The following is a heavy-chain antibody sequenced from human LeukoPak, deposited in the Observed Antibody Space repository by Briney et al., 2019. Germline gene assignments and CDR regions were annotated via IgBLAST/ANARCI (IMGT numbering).Heavy chain of an antibody. CDR1: GGSFSGYY. CDR3: ARLSLGYCSSTSCPN. V-gene: IGHV4-34*01. Sequence: RTSETLSLTCAVYGGSFSGYYWSWIRQPPGKGLEWIGEINHSGSTNYNPSLKSRVTISVDTSKNQFSLKLSSVTAADTAVYYCARLSLGYCSSTSCPNWGQGTLVTVSS. J-gene: IGHJ4*02. CDR2: INHSGST. D-gene: IGHD2-2*01.